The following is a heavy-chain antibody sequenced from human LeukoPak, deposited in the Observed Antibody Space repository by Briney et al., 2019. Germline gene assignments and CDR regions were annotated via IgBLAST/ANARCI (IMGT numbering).Heavy chain of an antibody. J-gene: IGHJ4*02. CDR2: ISGSGDNT. CDR3: LSCGYYFSLYFDY. V-gene: IGHV3-23*01. D-gene: IGHD3-3*01. CDR1: GFTFSNYA. Sequence: GGSLRLSCVGSGFTFSNYAMSWVRQAPGKGLEWVSTISGSGDNTYYADSVKGHFTISRDNSKNTLYLQMNSLRAEDTAVYYCLSCGYYFSLYFDYWGQGTLVTVSS.